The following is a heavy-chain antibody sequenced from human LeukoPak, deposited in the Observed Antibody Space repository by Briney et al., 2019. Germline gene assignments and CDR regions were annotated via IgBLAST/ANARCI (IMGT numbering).Heavy chain of an antibody. V-gene: IGHV7-4-1*02. Sequence: ASVKVSCKASGYTFTSYYMHWVRQAPGQGLEWMGWINTNTGNPTYAQGFTGRFVFSLDTSVSTAYLQISSLKAEDTAVYYCARRTNYGGNSLIAFDIWGQGTMVTVSS. J-gene: IGHJ3*02. CDR3: ARRTNYGGNSLIAFDI. D-gene: IGHD4-23*01. CDR2: INTNTGNP. CDR1: GYTFTSYY.